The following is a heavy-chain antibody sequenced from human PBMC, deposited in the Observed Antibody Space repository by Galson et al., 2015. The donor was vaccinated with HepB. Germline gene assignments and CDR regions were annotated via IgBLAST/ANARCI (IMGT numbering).Heavy chain of an antibody. CDR2: ISGTGDGA. V-gene: IGHV3-23*01. D-gene: IGHD6-6*01. J-gene: IGHJ6*02. CDR1: GFTFSVYA. CDR3: AKGTRSSSHYHGMDV. Sequence: SLRLSCAASGFTFSVYAMYWVRQAPGKGLEWVSVISGTGDGAYYADSVKGRFTISRDNSMNTEYLQMNSLRVEDTALYYCAKGTRSSSHYHGMDVWGQGTTVSVFS.